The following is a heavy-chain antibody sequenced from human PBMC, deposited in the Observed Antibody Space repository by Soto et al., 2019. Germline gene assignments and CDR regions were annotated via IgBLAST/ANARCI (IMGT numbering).Heavy chain of an antibody. D-gene: IGHD3-3*01. J-gene: IGHJ3*02. CDR3: GGGGGVGVAGSAAFDM. Sequence: QLHLVQSGAVVKKPGASVTVSCSASGYPVTAYYMHWVRQAPGRGLEWMGGINPATGAAKYTQTFPGRVIMARDTSHWTVFMEPSGPASEDPAGFYWGGGGGVGVAGSAAFDMWGQGTLVTVSS. V-gene: IGHV1-2*02. CDR2: INPATGAA. CDR1: GYPVTAYY.